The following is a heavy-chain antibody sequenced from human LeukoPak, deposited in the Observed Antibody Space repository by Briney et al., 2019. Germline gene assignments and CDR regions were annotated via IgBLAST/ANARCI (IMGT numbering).Heavy chain of an antibody. D-gene: IGHD1-26*01. CDR3: AKVAGSYYIGGYFDY. V-gene: IGHV3-73*01. CDR1: GFTFSGSA. J-gene: IGHJ4*02. CDR2: IRSKANSYAT. Sequence: PGGSLRLSCAASGFTFSGSAMHWVRQAAGKGLEWVGRIRSKANSYATAYAASVKGRFTISRDDSKNTAYLQMNSLKTEDTAVYYCAKVAGSYYIGGYFDYWGQGTLVTVSS.